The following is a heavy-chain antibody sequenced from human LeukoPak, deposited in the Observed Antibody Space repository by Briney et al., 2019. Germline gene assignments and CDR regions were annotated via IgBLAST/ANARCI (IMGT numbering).Heavy chain of an antibody. J-gene: IGHJ6*02. V-gene: IGHV3-53*01. D-gene: IGHD4-23*01. CDR1: GFTVNSNY. CDR2: IYSGGST. Sequence: GGSLRLSCAASGFTVNSNYMSWVSQAPGKGLEWVSVIYSGGSTYYADSVKGRFTISRDNSKNTLYLQMNSLRAEDTAVYYCASFTVLTPRFYYYGMDVWGQGTTVTVSS. CDR3: ASFTVLTPRFYYYGMDV.